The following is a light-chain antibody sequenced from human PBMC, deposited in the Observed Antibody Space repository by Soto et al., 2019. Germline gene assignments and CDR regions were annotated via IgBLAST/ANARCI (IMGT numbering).Light chain of an antibody. V-gene: IGKV1-13*02. J-gene: IGKJ4*01. CDR1: QGISSA. CDR2: DAS. CDR3: QQFKSYPLT. Sequence: AIQLTQSPSSLSASVGDRVIITCRASQGISSALAWYQQKPGKPPKVLIYDASSLESGVPSRFSGSGSGTDFTLTISSLQPEEFATYYGQQFKSYPLTFGGGTKVEI.